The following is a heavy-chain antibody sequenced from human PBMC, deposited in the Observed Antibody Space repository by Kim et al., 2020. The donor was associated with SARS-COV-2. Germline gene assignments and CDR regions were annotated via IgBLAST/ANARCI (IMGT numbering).Heavy chain of an antibody. D-gene: IGHD1-26*01. J-gene: IGHJ4*02. CDR3: AGTARGANFDY. Sequence: NYTPALRSQVTISVDTSKNQFSLKLGSVTAADTAVYYCAGTARGANFDYWGRGALVTVSS. V-gene: IGHV4-4*08.